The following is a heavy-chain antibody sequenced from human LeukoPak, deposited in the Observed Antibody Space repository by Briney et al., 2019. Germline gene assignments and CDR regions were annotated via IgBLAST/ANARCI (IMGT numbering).Heavy chain of an antibody. V-gene: IGHV4-59*08. CDR3: ARHKDYYYSYMDV. CDR1: GGSIKTNY. CDR2: GYYRGST. J-gene: IGHJ6*03. Sequence: PSETLSLTCTVSGGSIKTNYWSWIRQPPGKGLEWIGYGYYRGSTNYNPSLKSRVTISVDTSKNQFSLKLNSVTAADTAVYYCARHKDYYYSYMDVWGKGTTVTISS.